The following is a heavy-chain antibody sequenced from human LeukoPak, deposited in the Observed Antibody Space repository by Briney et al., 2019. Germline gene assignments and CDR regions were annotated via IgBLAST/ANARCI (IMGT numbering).Heavy chain of an antibody. CDR2: IKKDGSEK. V-gene: IGHV3-7*03. CDR3: AREGVHCSGRSCLKAY. J-gene: IGHJ4*02. D-gene: IGHD2-15*01. CDR1: GFTFSTYW. Sequence: GGSLRLSCAASGFTFSTYWMSWVCQAPGKGLEWVANIKKDGSEKYYMDSVKGRFTISRDNAENSLYLQMNSLRAEDTAVYYCAREGVHCSGRSCLKAYWGQGTQVTVSS.